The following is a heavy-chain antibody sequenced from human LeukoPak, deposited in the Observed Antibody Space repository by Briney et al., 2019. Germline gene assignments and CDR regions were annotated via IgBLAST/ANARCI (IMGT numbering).Heavy chain of an antibody. J-gene: IGHJ4*02. V-gene: IGHV3-23*01. D-gene: IGHD1-26*01. CDR1: RFTFSDHY. CDR3: ATKSYSGSYRTDF. Sequence: GGSLRLSCAASRFTFSDHYMSWIRQAPEKGLEWVSAISGSGGTTYYADSVKGRFTISRDNSKNTLYLQMNSLRAEDTAVYYCATKSYSGSYRTDFWGQGTLVTVSS. CDR2: ISGSGGTT.